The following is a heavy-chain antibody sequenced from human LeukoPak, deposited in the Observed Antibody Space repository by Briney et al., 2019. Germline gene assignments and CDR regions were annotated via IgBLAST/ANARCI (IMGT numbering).Heavy chain of an antibody. CDR1: GGSFSGYY. D-gene: IGHD3-10*01. Sequence: KPSETLSLTCAVYGGSFSGYYWSWIRQPPGKGLEWIGEINHSGSTNYNPSLKSRVTISVDTSKNQFSLKLSSVTAADTAVYYCARHRIYYGSGSAPFDYWGQGTLVTVSS. CDR2: INHSGST. CDR3: ARHRIYYGSGSAPFDY. J-gene: IGHJ4*02. V-gene: IGHV4-34*01.